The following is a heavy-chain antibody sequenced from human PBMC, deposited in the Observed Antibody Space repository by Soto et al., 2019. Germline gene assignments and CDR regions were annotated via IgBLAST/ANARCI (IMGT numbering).Heavy chain of an antibody. CDR1: CGSISSISYY. J-gene: IGHJ4*02. CDR2: IYYIGIX. D-gene: IGHD2-2*01. V-gene: IGHV4-39*01. CDR3: AIVVVPAAIDY. Sequence: SETLSLTCTVACGSISSISYYWGWIRQPPGKCLEWIGSIYYIGIXXYNPSLKXXVTISVDTSNXQFSLXLLSVTSADKXVYYCAIVVVPAAIDYWVQGTLVTVSS.